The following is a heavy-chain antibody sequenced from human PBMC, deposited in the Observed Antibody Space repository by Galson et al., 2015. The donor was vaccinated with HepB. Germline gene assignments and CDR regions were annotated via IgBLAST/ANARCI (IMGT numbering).Heavy chain of an antibody. CDR1: GFTFSSYS. CDR3: ARDGGDCSSTSCFGEGFDY. Sequence: SLRLSCAASGFTFSSYSMNWVRQAPGKGLEWVSYISSSSSTIYYADSVKGRFTISRDNAKNSLYLQMNSLRAEDTAMYYCARDGGDCSSTSCFGEGFDYWGQGTLVTVSS. CDR2: ISSSSSTI. D-gene: IGHD2-2*01. V-gene: IGHV3-48*01. J-gene: IGHJ4*02.